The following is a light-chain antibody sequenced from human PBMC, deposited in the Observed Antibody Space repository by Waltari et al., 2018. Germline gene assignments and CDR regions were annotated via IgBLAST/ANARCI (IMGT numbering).Light chain of an antibody. V-gene: IGKV1-9*01. CDR2: AAS. J-gene: IGKJ1*01. Sequence: IQLTQSPSSLSASVGDRVTITCRASQGISNYLAWYPQKPGKAPKLLIYAASTLQSGVPSRFSSSGSGTEFTLTSSSLQPEDFATYYCQQLNSYQWTFGQGAKVEIK. CDR3: QQLNSYQWT. CDR1: QGISNY.